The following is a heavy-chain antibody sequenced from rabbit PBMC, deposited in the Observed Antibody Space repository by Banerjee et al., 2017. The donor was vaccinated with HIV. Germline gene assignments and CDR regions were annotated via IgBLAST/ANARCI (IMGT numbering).Heavy chain of an antibody. Sequence: QEQLEESGGDLVKPEGSLTLTCKASGFSFSNKYVMCWVRQAPGKGLEWIACIHTGSGSAYYASWVNGRFTISKTSSTTVTLQMTSLTAADTATYFCARNFDLWGPGTLVTVS. V-gene: IGHV1S45*01. J-gene: IGHJ4*01. CDR2: IHTGSGSA. CDR1: GFSFSNKYV. CDR3: ARNFDL.